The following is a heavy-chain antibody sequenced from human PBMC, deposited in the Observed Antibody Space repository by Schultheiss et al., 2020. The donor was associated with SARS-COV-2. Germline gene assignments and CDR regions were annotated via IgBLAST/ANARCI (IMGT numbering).Heavy chain of an antibody. J-gene: IGHJ4*02. CDR1: GFTFSSYA. V-gene: IGHV3-21*01. CDR3: ASHYGDHVAFDY. Sequence: GGSLRLSCAASGFTFSSYAMHWVRQAPGKGLEWVSSISSSSSYIYYADSVKGRFTISRDNAKNSLYLQMNSLRAEDTAVYYCASHYGDHVAFDYWGQGTLVTVAS. CDR2: ISSSSSYI. D-gene: IGHD4-17*01.